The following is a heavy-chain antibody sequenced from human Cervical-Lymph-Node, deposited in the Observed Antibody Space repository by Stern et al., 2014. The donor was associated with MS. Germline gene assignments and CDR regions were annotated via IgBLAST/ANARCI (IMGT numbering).Heavy chain of an antibody. Sequence: VQLVEYGGGVVQPGRSLRLSCAASGFSFSRYAMHWVRQAPGKGLEWVELIWYDGSNPYYADSVTGRFTISRDNFKNTLYLQMNSLRAEDTAVYYCASAYSSSHYYFDYWGQGTLVTVSS. CDR1: GFSFSRYA. CDR2: IWYDGSNP. D-gene: IGHD6-13*01. CDR3: ASAYSSSHYYFDY. J-gene: IGHJ4*02. V-gene: IGHV3-33*01.